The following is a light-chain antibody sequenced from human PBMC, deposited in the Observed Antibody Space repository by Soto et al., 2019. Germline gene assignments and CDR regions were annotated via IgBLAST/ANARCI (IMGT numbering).Light chain of an antibody. J-gene: IGLJ2*01. CDR2: DVG. CDR1: SSDVGGYNY. Sequence: QSALTQPASVSGSPGQSITISCTGTSSDVGGYNYVSWYQQHPGKAPKLMIYDVGNRPSGVSNRFSGSKSGNTASLTISGLQAEDEADYYCSSYTRSSTYVIFGGGTKLTVL. CDR3: SSYTRSSTYVI. V-gene: IGLV2-14*03.